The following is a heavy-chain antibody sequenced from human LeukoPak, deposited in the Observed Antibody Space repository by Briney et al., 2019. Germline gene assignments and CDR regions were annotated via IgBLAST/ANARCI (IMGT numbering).Heavy chain of an antibody. D-gene: IGHD3-22*01. V-gene: IGHV1-8*03. J-gene: IGHJ3*02. Sequence: ASVKVSCKASGYTFTSYAMHWVHQAPGQRLEWMGWMNPNSGNTGYAQKFQGRVTITRNTSISTAYMELSSLRSEDTAVYYCATDSGFDAFDIWGQGTMVTVSS. CDR2: MNPNSGNT. CDR1: GYTFTSYA. CDR3: ATDSGFDAFDI.